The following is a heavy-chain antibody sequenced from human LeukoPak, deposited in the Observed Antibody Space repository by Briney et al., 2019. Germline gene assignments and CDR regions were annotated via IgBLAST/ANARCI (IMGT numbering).Heavy chain of an antibody. V-gene: IGHV1-2*02. CDR1: GYTFTSSY. CDR3: AGGAVFGAINWFDP. CDR2: INPNSGGT. Sequence: ASVKVSCKASGYTFTSSYMHWVRQAPGQGLEWMGWINPNSGGTNYAQRFQGRVTMTRDTSISTAYMELSRLRSDDTAVYYCAGGAVFGAINWFDPWGQGTLVTVSS. D-gene: IGHD3-3*01. J-gene: IGHJ5*02.